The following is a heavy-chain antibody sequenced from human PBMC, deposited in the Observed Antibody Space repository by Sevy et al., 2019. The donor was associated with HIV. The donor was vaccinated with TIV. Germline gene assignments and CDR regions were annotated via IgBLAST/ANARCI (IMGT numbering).Heavy chain of an antibody. D-gene: IGHD1-26*01. CDR3: ARPEWDHESFRDTYFDY. CDR2: ISYDGSNK. Sequence: GGSLRLSCAASGFTFSSYAMHWVRQAPGKGLEWVAVISYDGSNKYYADSVKGRFTISRDNSKNTLYLQMNSLRAEDTAVYYCARPEWDHESFRDTYFDYWGQGTLVTVSS. V-gene: IGHV3-30-3*01. CDR1: GFTFSSYA. J-gene: IGHJ4*02.